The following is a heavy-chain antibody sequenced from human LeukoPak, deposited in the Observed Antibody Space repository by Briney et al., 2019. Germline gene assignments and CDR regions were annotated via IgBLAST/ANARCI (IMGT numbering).Heavy chain of an antibody. CDR3: ARDGSYYDY. J-gene: IGHJ4*02. Sequence: SETLSLTCTVSGGSISSYYWSWIRQPPGKGLEWIGYIYYSGSTNYNPSLKSRVIISVDTSKNQFSLKLSSVTAADTAVYYCARDGSYYDYWGQGTLVTVSS. CDR1: GGSISSYY. V-gene: IGHV4-59*12. CDR2: IYYSGST. D-gene: IGHD1-26*01.